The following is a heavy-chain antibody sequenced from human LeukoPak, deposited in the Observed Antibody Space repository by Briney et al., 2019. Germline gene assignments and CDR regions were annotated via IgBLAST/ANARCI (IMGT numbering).Heavy chain of an antibody. Sequence: GGSLRLSCAASGFTFSSYGMHWVRQAPGKGLEWVAFIRYDGSNKYYADSVKGRFTISRDNSKNTLYLQMNSLRAEDTAVYYCAKAYRGGAYYYYYMDVWGKGTTVTISS. CDR2: IRYDGSNK. CDR3: AKAYRGGAYYYYYMDV. CDR1: GFTFSSYG. V-gene: IGHV3-30*02. D-gene: IGHD3-16*01. J-gene: IGHJ6*03.